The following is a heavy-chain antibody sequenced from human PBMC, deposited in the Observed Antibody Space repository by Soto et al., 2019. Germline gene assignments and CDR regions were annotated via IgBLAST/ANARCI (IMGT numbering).Heavy chain of an antibody. Sequence: DVELLESGGGLVQPGGSLRLSCAAPGFTFASYAMSWVRQAPGKGLEWLSGITASGGSTYYADSVKGRFTISRDNSKNTLYLQIKSLRAEDTALYYCAKEYSGGVIVPFDYWGQGTLLTVSS. J-gene: IGHJ4*02. V-gene: IGHV3-23*01. CDR3: AKEYSGGVIVPFDY. D-gene: IGHD3-16*02. CDR1: GFTFASYA. CDR2: ITASGGST.